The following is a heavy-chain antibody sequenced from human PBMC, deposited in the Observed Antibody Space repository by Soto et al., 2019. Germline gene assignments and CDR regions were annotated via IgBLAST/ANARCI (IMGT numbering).Heavy chain of an antibody. CDR2: IYPGDSDT. CDR3: ARSEGYVVVTAIRY. D-gene: IGHD2-21*02. J-gene: IGHJ4*02. Sequence: GDSLKISCKASGHSFSDYWIGWVRQMPGRGLEWMGIIYPGDSDTRYSASFQGQVTISADKSISTTFLQWSSLKASDTAMYYCARSEGYVVVTAIRYWGQGTLVTVSS. V-gene: IGHV5-51*01. CDR1: GHSFSDYW.